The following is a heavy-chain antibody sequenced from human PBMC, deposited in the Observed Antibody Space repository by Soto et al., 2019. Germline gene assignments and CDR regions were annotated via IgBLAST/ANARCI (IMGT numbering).Heavy chain of an antibody. CDR2: INPNSGGT. Sequence: VQLVQSGAEVKKPGASVKVSCKASGYTFTGYYMHWVRQAPGQGLEWMGWINPNSGGTNYAQKFQGWVTMTRDTSISTAYMELSRLRSDDTAVYYCARVFHYYDSSGYSGGVNYGMDVWGQGTTVTVSS. V-gene: IGHV1-2*04. CDR3: ARVFHYYDSSGYSGGVNYGMDV. J-gene: IGHJ6*02. D-gene: IGHD3-22*01. CDR1: GYTFTGYY.